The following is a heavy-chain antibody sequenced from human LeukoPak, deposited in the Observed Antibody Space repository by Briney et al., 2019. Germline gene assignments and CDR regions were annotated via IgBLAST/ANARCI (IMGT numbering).Heavy chain of an antibody. D-gene: IGHD6-13*01. V-gene: IGHV3-21*01. CDR3: ARTANFAAGYYIDY. J-gene: IGHJ4*02. CDR2: ISGSSRHK. CDR1: GFTFSSYT. Sequence: GGSLRLSCAASGFTFSSYTMNWVRQAPGKGLEWVSSISGSSRHKYYADSVKGRFTISRDNAKNSLYLQMNSLRAEDTAVYYCARTANFAAGYYIDYWGQGTLVSVSS.